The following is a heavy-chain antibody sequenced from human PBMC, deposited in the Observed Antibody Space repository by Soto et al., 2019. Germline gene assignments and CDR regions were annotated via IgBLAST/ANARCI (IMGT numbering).Heavy chain of an antibody. CDR1: GYTFTNYD. D-gene: IGHD1-26*01. CDR2: MNPSSGYT. Sequence: ASVKVSCKASGYTFTNYDINWVRQATGQGLEWMGWMNPSSGYTGYAQKFQGKVTMTWDTSISTAYIELSSLTSADTAVYYCARFVRHQLPTIDYWGQGALVTVSS. V-gene: IGHV1-8*01. CDR3: ARFVRHQLPTIDY. J-gene: IGHJ4*02.